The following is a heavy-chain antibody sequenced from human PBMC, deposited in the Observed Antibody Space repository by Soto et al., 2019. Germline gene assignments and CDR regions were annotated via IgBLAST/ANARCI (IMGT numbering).Heavy chain of an antibody. CDR1: GFTFNNYW. V-gene: IGHV3-21*01. CDR2: ISARTDYK. CDR3: GREKEDEGSSSLRVYYGVDV. Sequence: GGSLRLSCVASGFTFNNYWVTWVRQSPGKGLEFVASISARTDYKHYAESVKGRFTISRDNARKSVQLQMNGLRAEDAAVYYCGREKEDEGSSSLRVYYGVDVWGQGTTVTVSS. D-gene: IGHD6-6*01. J-gene: IGHJ6*02.